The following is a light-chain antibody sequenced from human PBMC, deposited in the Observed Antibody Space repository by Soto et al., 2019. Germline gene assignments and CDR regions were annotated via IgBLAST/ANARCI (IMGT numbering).Light chain of an antibody. CDR3: QQYNKWRT. CDR1: ESVSSN. V-gene: IGKV3-15*01. Sequence: EIVMTQSPATLSVSPGARATLSCRASESVSSNLAWYQQKPGQAPSLLIYGASTRATGIPARISGSGSGTEFTLTISSLKSEDFAVYDCQQYNKWRTFGQGTKVDIK. J-gene: IGKJ1*01. CDR2: GAS.